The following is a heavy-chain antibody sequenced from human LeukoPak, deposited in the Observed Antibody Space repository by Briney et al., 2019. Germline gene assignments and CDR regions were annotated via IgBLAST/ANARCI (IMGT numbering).Heavy chain of an antibody. CDR1: GFTFSSYS. CDR2: ISSSGSTI. V-gene: IGHV3-48*04. J-gene: IGHJ4*02. Sequence: GGSLRLSCAASGFTFSSYSMNWVRQAPGKGLEWVSYISSSGSTIYYADSVKGRFTISRDNAQNSLYLQMNSRRAEDTALYYCARDRRWSGYARYFDYWGQGTLVTVSS. D-gene: IGHD3-3*01. CDR3: ARDRRWSGYARYFDY.